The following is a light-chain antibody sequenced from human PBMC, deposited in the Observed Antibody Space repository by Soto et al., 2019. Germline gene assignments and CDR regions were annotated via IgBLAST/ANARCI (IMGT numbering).Light chain of an antibody. Sequence: ALTQPASVSGSPGQSITISCTGTSSDVGSYNYVSWYQQHPGKAPKVMIYDVSNRPSGVSYRFSGSKSGNTASLTISGLQAEDEADYYCSSYTTSSTYVFGTGTKLTVL. J-gene: IGLJ1*01. CDR1: SSDVGSYNY. V-gene: IGLV2-14*01. CDR3: SSYTTSSTYV. CDR2: DVS.